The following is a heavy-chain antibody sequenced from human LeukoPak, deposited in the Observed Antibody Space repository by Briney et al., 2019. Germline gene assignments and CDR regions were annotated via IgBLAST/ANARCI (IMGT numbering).Heavy chain of an antibody. J-gene: IGHJ5*02. D-gene: IGHD3-22*01. Sequence: GESLKISCKGSGYSFTSYWIGWVRQMPGKGLEWMGIIYPGDSDTRYSPSFQGQVTISADKSISTAYLRWSSLKASDTAMYYCARQGVSQYYYDSSGFWFDPWGQGTLVTVSS. V-gene: IGHV5-51*01. CDR2: IYPGDSDT. CDR1: GYSFTSYW. CDR3: ARQGVSQYYYDSSGFWFDP.